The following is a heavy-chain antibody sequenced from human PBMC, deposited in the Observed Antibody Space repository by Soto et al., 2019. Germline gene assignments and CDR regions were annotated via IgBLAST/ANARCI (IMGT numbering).Heavy chain of an antibody. Sequence: SETLSLTCTVSGGSISSGGYYWSWIRQHPGKGLEWIGYIYYSGSTYYNPSLKSRVTISVDTSKNQFSLKLSSVTAADTAVYYCARASLEAAERLYYYYHGMDVWGKGTTDTVTS. V-gene: IGHV4-31*03. D-gene: IGHD6-13*01. CDR2: IYYSGST. CDR3: ARASLEAAERLYYYYHGMDV. J-gene: IGHJ6*04. CDR1: GGSISSGGYY.